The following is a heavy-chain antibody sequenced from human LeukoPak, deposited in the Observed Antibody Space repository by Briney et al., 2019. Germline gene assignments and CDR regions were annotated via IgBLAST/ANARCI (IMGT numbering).Heavy chain of an antibody. D-gene: IGHD3-10*01. CDR1: GFTFSSYN. CDR3: ARDRGTMVRGVITIYYFDY. CDR2: TNSIGSRT. J-gene: IGHJ4*02. Sequence: GGSLRLSCAVSGFTFSSYNMNWVRQAPGKGLEWVSSTNSIGSRTDYADSVRGRFTISRDNAKNSLYLQMNSLRVEDTAVYYCARDRGTMVRGVITIYYFDYWGQGALVTVSS. V-gene: IGHV3-21*01.